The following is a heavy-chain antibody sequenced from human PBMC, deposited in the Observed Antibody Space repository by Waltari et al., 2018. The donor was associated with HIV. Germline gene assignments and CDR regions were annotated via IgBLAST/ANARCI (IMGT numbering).Heavy chain of an antibody. CDR3: TKGTTHDN. Sequence: EVRLVESGGGLVQPGGSLRLSCAVSGFNFNNYWMTGVRQAPGKEVECEANIKQEGRQKHYVDAAKGRLTISRDNAKNSVFLQMNDLREDDTATYYCTKGTTHDNWGQGTLVTVSS. CDR1: GFNFNNYW. V-gene: IGHV3-7*01. CDR2: IKQEGRQK. D-gene: IGHD1-1*01. J-gene: IGHJ4*02.